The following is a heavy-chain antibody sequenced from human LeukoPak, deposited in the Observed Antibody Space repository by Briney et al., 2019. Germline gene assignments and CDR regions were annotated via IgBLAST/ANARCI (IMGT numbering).Heavy chain of an antibody. CDR2: INPIRGFT. D-gene: IGHD6-6*01. Sequence: GSVSVSCTASGYTFTGHYLHWVGQAPGQGVEWMGCINPIRGFTIYAQPFQRMVAVTSDTSIDTAYLELSMLRSDDTAVYYCARGGRPTATIAAHPWGQGTLVTVSS. V-gene: IGHV1-2*02. CDR1: GYTFTGHY. CDR3: ARGGRPTATIAAHP. J-gene: IGHJ4*02.